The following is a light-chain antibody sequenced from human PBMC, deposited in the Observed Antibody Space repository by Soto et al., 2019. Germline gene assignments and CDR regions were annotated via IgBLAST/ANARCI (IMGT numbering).Light chain of an antibody. Sequence: QSALTQPASVSGSPGQSITISCTGTSIDVGGYNYVSWYQQHPGKAPKLMIYEVSNRPSGVSNRFSGSKSGNTASLTISGLQAEDEADYYCSSYTSSSIDYVFGPGTKLTVL. CDR3: SSYTSSSIDYV. V-gene: IGLV2-14*01. CDR1: SIDVGGYNY. CDR2: EVS. J-gene: IGLJ1*01.